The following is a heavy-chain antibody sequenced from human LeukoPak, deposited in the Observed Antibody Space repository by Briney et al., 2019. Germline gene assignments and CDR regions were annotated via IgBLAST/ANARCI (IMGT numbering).Heavy chain of an antibody. CDR3: ARGLHYYDSGGYYYPDAFDI. CDR2: ISSSSSTI. J-gene: IGHJ3*02. V-gene: IGHV3-48*01. CDR1: GFTFSSYS. D-gene: IGHD3-22*01. Sequence: GGSLRLSCAAFGFTFSSYSMNWVRQAPGKGLEWVSYISSSSSTIYYADSVKGRFTISRDNAKNSLYLQMNSLRAEDTAVFYCARGLHYYDSGGYYYPDAFDIWGQGTMVTVSS.